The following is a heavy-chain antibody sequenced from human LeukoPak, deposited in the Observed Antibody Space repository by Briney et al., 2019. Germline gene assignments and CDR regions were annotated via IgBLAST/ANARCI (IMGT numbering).Heavy chain of an antibody. V-gene: IGHV3-33*01. CDR1: GFTFSTYG. CDR3: ARDTPPQVYDYGWYPLYY. Sequence: PGRSLRLSCVASGFTFSTYGMHWVRQAPGKGLEWVAIIWHDGSKRYYGDSVKGRFTISRDNSKNTLYLQINSLRVEDTALYYCARDTPPQVYDYGWYPLYYWGQGTLVTVSS. D-gene: IGHD4-17*01. J-gene: IGHJ4*02. CDR2: IWHDGSKR.